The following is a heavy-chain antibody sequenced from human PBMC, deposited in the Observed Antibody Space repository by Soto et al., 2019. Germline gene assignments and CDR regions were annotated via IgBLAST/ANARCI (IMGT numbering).Heavy chain of an antibody. J-gene: IGHJ3*02. V-gene: IGHV1-3*01. D-gene: IGHD4-17*01. CDR3: ARPPLYGECHAFDI. CDR1: GYTFTSYA. CDR2: INAGNGNT. Sequence: QVQLVQSGAEVKKPGASVKVSCKASGYTFTSYAMHWVRQAPGQRLEWMGWINAGNGNTKYSQKFQGRVTITRDTSASTAYMELSSLRSEDTAVYYCARPPLYGECHAFDIWGQGTMVTVSS.